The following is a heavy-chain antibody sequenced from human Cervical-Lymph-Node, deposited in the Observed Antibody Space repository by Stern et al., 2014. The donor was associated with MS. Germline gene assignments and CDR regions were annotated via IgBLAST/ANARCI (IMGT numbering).Heavy chain of an antibody. CDR2: IDWDDDK. J-gene: IGHJ3*02. CDR1: GFSLSTSGMR. D-gene: IGHD3-10*01. V-gene: IGHV2-70*04. Sequence: ESGPALVKPTQTLTLTCTFSGFSLSTSGMRVSWIRQPPGKALEWLARIDWDDDKFYSTSLKTRLTISKDTSKNQVVLTMTNMEPVDTATYYCARLQSGIGDTLDIWGQGTMVTVSS. CDR3: ARLQSGIGDTLDI.